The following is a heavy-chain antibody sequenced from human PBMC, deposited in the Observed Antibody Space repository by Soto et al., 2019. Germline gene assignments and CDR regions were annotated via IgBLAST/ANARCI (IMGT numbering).Heavy chain of an antibody. CDR1: GGSISGYY. D-gene: IGHD6-6*01. Sequence: QVQLQESGPGLVKPSETLSLTCTVSGGSISGYYWDWIRQPPGKGLEWIGNIYHSGSTKYNPSLKSRVTISVDTSKNPVSLYLTSVTAADTAVFYCARHYPGRPYIDDWGQGALVTVSS. CDR3: ARHYPGRPYIDD. CDR2: IYHSGST. J-gene: IGHJ4*02. V-gene: IGHV4-59*08.